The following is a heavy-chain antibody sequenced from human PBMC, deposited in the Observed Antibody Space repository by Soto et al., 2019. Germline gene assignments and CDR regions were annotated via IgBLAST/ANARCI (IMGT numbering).Heavy chain of an antibody. V-gene: IGHV1-18*01. D-gene: IGHD6-6*01. CDR1: GYTFTSYG. Sequence: GASVKVSCKASGYTFTSYGISWVRQAPGQGLEGMGWISAYNGNTNYAQKLQGRVTMTTDTSTSTAYMELRSLRSDDTAVYYCARARTVRSSPQYNWFDPWGQGTLVNVSS. CDR2: ISAYNGNT. J-gene: IGHJ5*02. CDR3: ARARTVRSSPQYNWFDP.